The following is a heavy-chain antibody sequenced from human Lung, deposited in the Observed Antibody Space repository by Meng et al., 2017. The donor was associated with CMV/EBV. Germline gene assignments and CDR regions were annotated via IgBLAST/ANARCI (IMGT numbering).Heavy chain of an antibody. CDR3: ARGSLGLGAMDQCDY. CDR1: GGSISSSSYY. J-gene: IGHJ4*02. Sequence: SETLSLXXTVSGGSISSSSYYWGWIRQPPGKGLEWIGSIYYSGSTYYNPSLKRRVTISVDTSKNQFSLKLSSVTAADTAVYYCARGSLGLGAMDQCDYWGQETXVTVSS. CDR2: IYYSGST. D-gene: IGHD1-26*01. V-gene: IGHV4-39*07.